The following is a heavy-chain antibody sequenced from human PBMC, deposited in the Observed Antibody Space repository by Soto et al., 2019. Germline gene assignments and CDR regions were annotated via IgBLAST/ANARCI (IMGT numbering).Heavy chain of an antibody. V-gene: IGHV1-58*01. CDR1: GFTFTSSA. Sequence: SVKVSCKASGFTFTSSAVQWVRQARGQRLEWIGWIVVGSGNTNYAQKFQERVTITRDMSTSTAYMELSSLRSEDTAVYYCAAGGIPGIAAAGHSLYYYYGMDVWGQGTTVTVSS. CDR3: AAGGIPGIAAAGHSLYYYYGMDV. J-gene: IGHJ6*02. CDR2: IVVGSGNT. D-gene: IGHD6-13*01.